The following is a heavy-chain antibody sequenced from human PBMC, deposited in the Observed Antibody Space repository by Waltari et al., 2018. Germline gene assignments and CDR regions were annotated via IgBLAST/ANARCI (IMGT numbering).Heavy chain of an antibody. V-gene: IGHV4-34*01. J-gene: IGHJ6*02. CDR1: GGSFSGYY. CDR3: ARLSYGDCYYYYGMDV. Sequence: QVQLQQWGAGLLKPSETLSLTCAVYGGSFSGYYWSWIRQPPGKGLEWIGEINHSGSTNYNPSLKSRVTISVDTSKNQFSLKLSSVTAADTAVYYCARLSYGDCYYYYGMDVWGQGTTVTVSS. CDR2: INHSGST. D-gene: IGHD4-17*01.